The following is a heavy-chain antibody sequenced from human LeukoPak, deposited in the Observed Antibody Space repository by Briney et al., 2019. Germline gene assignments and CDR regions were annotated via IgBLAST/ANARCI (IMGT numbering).Heavy chain of an antibody. D-gene: IGHD6-19*01. CDR2: ISWNSGSI. J-gene: IGHJ2*01. CDR3: AKAVAVAGKGYWYFDL. Sequence: GGSLRLSCAASGFTFDDYAMHWVRQAPGKGLEWVSGISWNSGSIGYADSVKGRFTISRDNGKNSLYLQMNSLRAEDTALYYCAKAVAVAGKGYWYFDLWGRGTLVTVSS. V-gene: IGHV3-9*01. CDR1: GFTFDDYA.